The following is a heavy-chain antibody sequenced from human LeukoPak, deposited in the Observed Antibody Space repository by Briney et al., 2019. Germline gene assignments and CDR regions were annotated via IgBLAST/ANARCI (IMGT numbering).Heavy chain of an antibody. Sequence: TSETLSLTCAVYGGSFSGYYWSWIRQPPGKGLEWIGEINHSGSTNYNPSLKSRVTISVDTSKNQFSLKLSSVTAADTAVYYCARGFNKIQLFRPGLGYWGQGTLVTVSS. CDR1: GGSFSGYY. D-gene: IGHD5-18*01. V-gene: IGHV4-34*01. CDR2: INHSGST. CDR3: ARGFNKIQLFRPGLGY. J-gene: IGHJ4*02.